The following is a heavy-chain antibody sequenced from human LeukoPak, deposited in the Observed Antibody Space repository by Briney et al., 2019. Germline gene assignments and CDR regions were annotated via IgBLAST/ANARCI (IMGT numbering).Heavy chain of an antibody. CDR1: GFTFSSYW. CDR3: ATSDRGYSYGPFDY. J-gene: IGHJ4*02. CDR2: INSDGSST. D-gene: IGHD5-18*01. Sequence: GGSLRLSCAASGFTFSSYWMHWVRQAPGKGLVWVSRINSDGSSTSYADSVKGRYTISRDSAKNTLYLQMNSLRAEDTAVYYCATSDRGYSYGPFDYWGQGTLVTVSS. V-gene: IGHV3-74*01.